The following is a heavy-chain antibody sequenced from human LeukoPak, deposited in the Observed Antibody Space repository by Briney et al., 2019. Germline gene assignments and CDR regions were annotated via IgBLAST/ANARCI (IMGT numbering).Heavy chain of an antibody. Sequence: GRSLRLSCEASGFTFSSYGMHWVRQAPGKGLEWVAVIWYDGSNKFYADSVKGRFTISRDNSKNTLYLQMNSLRAEDTAVYYCARDRAAADLDYWGQGTLVTVSS. CDR3: ARDRAAADLDY. CDR1: GFTFSSYG. CDR2: IWYDGSNK. D-gene: IGHD6-13*01. J-gene: IGHJ4*02. V-gene: IGHV3-33*08.